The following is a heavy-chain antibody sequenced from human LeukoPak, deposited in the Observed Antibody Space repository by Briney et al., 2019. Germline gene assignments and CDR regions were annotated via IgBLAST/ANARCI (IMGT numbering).Heavy chain of an antibody. V-gene: IGHV3-23*01. CDR1: GAIFSNHA. Sequence: PGGSLRLSCAASGAIFSNHAKSWVRQAPGKGLEWVSLISGTGVTTYYAASVKGRFTISRDNSKNTLYLQMNSLRAEDTALYYCASTSMVRGVITPFDYWGQGTLVTVSS. CDR2: ISGTGVTT. J-gene: IGHJ4*02. D-gene: IGHD3-10*01. CDR3: ASTSMVRGVITPFDY.